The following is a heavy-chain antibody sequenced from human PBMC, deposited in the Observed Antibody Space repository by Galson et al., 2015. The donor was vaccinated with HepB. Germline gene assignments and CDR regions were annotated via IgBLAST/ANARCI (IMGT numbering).Heavy chain of an antibody. CDR2: IYYSGST. J-gene: IGHJ4*02. Sequence: TLSLTCTVSGGSISSGGYYWSWIRQHPGKGLEWIGYIYYSGSTYYNPSLKSRVTISVDTSKNQFSLKLSSVTAADTAVYYCARDRGGVFSTVSTFDYWGQGTLVTVSS. D-gene: IGHD4-17*01. V-gene: IGHV4-31*03. CDR1: GGSISSGGYY. CDR3: ARDRGGVFSTVSTFDY.